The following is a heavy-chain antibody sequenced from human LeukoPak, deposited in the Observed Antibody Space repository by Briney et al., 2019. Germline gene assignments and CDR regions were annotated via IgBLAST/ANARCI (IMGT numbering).Heavy chain of an antibody. V-gene: IGHV4-59*12. CDR1: GGSISSYY. D-gene: IGHD6-19*01. Sequence: SETLSLTCTVSGGSISSYYWSWIRQPPGKGLEWIGYIYYSGSTNYNPSLKSRVTISVDTSKNQFSLQLNSATPEDTAVYYCARGTGWPQFDYWGQGTLVTVSS. J-gene: IGHJ4*02. CDR2: IYYSGST. CDR3: ARGTGWPQFDY.